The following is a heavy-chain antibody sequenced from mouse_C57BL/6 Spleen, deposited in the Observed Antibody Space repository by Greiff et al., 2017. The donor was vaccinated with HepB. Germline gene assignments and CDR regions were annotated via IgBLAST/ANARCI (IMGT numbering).Heavy chain of an antibody. CDR1: GYTFTSYW. J-gene: IGHJ3*01. CDR2: IYPGSGST. D-gene: IGHD1-1*01. CDR3: ARGSYGSSLFAY. V-gene: IGHV1-55*01. Sequence: QVQLQQPGAELVKPGASVKMSCKASGYTFTSYWITWVKQRPGQGLEWIGDIYPGSGSTNYNEKFKSKATLTVDTSSSTAYMQLSSLTSEDSAVYYCARGSYGSSLFAYWGKGTLVTVSA.